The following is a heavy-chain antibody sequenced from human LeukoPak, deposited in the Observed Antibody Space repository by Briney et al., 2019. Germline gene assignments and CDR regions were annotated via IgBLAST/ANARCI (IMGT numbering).Heavy chain of an antibody. Sequence: PGGSLRLSCAASGFTVSSNYMSCVRQAPGKGLEWVSVIYSGGSTYYADSVKGRFTISRDNSKNTLYLQMNSLRPEDTAVYYCAKDRGEQWLVTSFDYWGQGTLVTVSS. V-gene: IGHV3-53*05. CDR1: GFTVSSNY. J-gene: IGHJ4*02. CDR3: AKDRGEQWLVTSFDY. CDR2: IYSGGST. D-gene: IGHD6-19*01.